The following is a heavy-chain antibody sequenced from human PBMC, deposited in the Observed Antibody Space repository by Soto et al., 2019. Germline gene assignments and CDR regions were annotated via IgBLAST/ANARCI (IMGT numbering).Heavy chain of an antibody. J-gene: IGHJ4*02. V-gene: IGHV4-30-2*01. CDR3: ARGGSRYGSGGYYFDY. CDR2: IYHSGST. Sequence: SETLSLTCAVSGGSISSGDYSWSWIRQPPGKGLEWIGYIYHSGSTYYNPSLKSRVTISVDRSKNQFSLKLSSVTAADTAVYYCARGGSRYGSGGYYFDYWGQGTLVTVSS. CDR1: GGSISSGDYS. D-gene: IGHD3-10*01.